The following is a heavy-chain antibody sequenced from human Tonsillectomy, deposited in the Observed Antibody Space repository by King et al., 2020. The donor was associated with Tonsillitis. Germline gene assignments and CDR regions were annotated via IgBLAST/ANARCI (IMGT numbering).Heavy chain of an antibody. Sequence: VQLVESGGGLIQPGGSLRLSCAASGFTVSSNYMSWVRQALGKGLEWVSVIYSGGSTYYADSVKGRFTISRDNSKNTLYLQMNSLRAEDTAVYYCAAPGYSSGWYGGFDYWGQGTLVTVSS. J-gene: IGHJ4*02. V-gene: IGHV3-53*01. CDR1: GFTVSSNY. D-gene: IGHD6-19*01. CDR3: AAPGYSSGWYGGFDY. CDR2: IYSGGST.